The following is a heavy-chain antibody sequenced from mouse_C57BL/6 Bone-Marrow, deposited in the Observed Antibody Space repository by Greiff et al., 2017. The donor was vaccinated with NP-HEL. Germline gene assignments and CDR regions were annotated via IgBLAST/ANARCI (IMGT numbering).Heavy chain of an antibody. CDR1: GYTFTDYY. V-gene: IGHV1-19*01. CDR3: ARRIYYYGSSCWYFDV. Sequence: EVQLQESGPVLVKPGASVKMSCKASGYTFTDYYMNWVKQSHGKSLEWIGVINPYNGGTSYNQKFKGKATLTVDKSSSTAYMELNSLTSEDSAVYYCARRIYYYGSSCWYFDVWGTGTTVTVSS. CDR2: INPYNGGT. J-gene: IGHJ1*03. D-gene: IGHD1-1*01.